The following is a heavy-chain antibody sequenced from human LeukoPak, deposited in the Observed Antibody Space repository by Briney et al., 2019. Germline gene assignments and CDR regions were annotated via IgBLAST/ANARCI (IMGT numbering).Heavy chain of an antibody. J-gene: IGHJ4*02. D-gene: IGHD2-15*01. CDR3: ARGKLIDY. V-gene: IGHV4-59*01. CDR1: GGSISSSY. Sequence: NASETLSLTCTVSGGSISSSYWSWIRQPPGKGLEWIGYIYYTGSTTYNPSLKSRVTISVDTSKNQFSLKLRSVTAADTAVYYCARGKLIDYWGQGTLVTVSS. CDR2: IYYTGST.